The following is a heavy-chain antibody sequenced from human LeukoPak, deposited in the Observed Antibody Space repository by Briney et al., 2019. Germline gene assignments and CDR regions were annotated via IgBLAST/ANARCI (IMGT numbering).Heavy chain of an antibody. CDR1: GCSISSGYY. J-gene: IGHJ4*02. V-gene: IGHV4-38-2*02. D-gene: IGHD6-19*01. CDR3: ARDLPVAGTGFGY. Sequence: SETLSLTCAVSGCSISSGYYWGWIRQPPGKGLEWIGSIYHSGSTYYNPSLKSRVTISVDTSKNQFSLKLNSVTAADTAVYYCARDLPVAGTGFGYWGQGTLVTVSS. CDR2: IYHSGST.